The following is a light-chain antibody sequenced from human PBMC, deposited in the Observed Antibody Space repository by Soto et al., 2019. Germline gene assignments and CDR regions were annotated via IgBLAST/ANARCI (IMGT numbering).Light chain of an antibody. Sequence: QTVVAQPASVSGSPGQPITISCTGTSSDVGAYKFVSWYQHHPGRAPKLIIFEVTNRPSGVSSHFSGSKSGNTASLTISRLLPEHEADYYCSSYTNSTTLVFGGGTKVTVL. V-gene: IGLV2-14*01. CDR3: SSYTNSTTLV. CDR1: SSDVGAYKF. CDR2: EVT. J-gene: IGLJ2*01.